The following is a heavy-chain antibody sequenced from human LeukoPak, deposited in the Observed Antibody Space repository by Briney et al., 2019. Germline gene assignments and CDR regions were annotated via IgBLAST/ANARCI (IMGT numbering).Heavy chain of an antibody. CDR3: AKGSTSFWYFDL. CDR2: ISGRDGST. J-gene: IGHJ2*01. CDR1: GFTFSSYA. V-gene: IGHV3-23*01. D-gene: IGHD4-11*01. Sequence: GGSLRLSCAASGFTFSSYAMSWVRQSPERGLEWVSAISGRDGSTFYANSVRGRFTISSDTSKNTLYLQMSTLRAEDTAVYYCAKGSTSFWYFDLWGRGTLVTVSS.